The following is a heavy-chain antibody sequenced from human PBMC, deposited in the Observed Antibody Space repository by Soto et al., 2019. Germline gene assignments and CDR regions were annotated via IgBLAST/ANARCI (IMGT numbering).Heavy chain of an antibody. D-gene: IGHD2-2*01. V-gene: IGHV1-18*01. J-gene: IGHJ4*02. CDR1: GYTFTSYG. CDR3: ARYMGAAAVVVPAADY. CDR2: ISAYNGNT. Sequence: ASVKVSCKASGYTFTSYGISWVRQAPGQGLEWMGWISAYNGNTNYAQKLQGRVTMTTDTSTSTAYMELRSLRSDDTAVYYCARYMGAAAVVVPAADYWGQGTLVTVSS.